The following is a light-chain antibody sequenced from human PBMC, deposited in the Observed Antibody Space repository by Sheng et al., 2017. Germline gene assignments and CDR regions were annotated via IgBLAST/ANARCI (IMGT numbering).Light chain of an antibody. CDR1: DIGSQS. CDR3: QVWDSRSDSVV. CDR2: DDS. V-gene: IGLV3-21*03. J-gene: IGLJ2*01. Sequence: SYELTQPPSVSLAPGKTARITCGDNDIGSQSVHWYQQKPGQAPVLVVFDDSDRPSGIPERFSGSNSGNTATLTITSVEAGDEADYYCQVWDSRSDSVVFGGGTELTVL.